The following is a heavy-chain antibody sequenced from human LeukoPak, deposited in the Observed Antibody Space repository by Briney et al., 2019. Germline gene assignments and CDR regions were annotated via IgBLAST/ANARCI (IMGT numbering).Heavy chain of an antibody. Sequence: ASVRVSCKASGYXFAGYYLHWVRQAPGQGLEWMGWINPNSGDTRYAQNFQGGVTITRDMSISTTYMELSSLRSDDTAVYYCARGEVTTLNFDYWGQGTLVTVSS. CDR3: ARGEVTTLNFDY. CDR1: GYXFAGYY. V-gene: IGHV1-2*02. J-gene: IGHJ4*02. CDR2: INPNSGDT. D-gene: IGHD2-21*02.